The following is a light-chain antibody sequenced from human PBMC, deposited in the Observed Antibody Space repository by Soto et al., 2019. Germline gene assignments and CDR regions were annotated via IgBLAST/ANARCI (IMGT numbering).Light chain of an antibody. CDR1: SSDVGGYNY. CDR2: DVS. V-gene: IGLV2-14*03. CDR3: SSYTTSSTYV. Sequence: QSVLTQPASVSGSPGQSITISCTGTSSDVGGYNYVSWYQQHPGKAPNLMIYDVSNRPSGVSNRFSGSKSGNTASLTISGLQAEDKADYYCSSYTTSSTYVFGTGTKVTVL. J-gene: IGLJ1*01.